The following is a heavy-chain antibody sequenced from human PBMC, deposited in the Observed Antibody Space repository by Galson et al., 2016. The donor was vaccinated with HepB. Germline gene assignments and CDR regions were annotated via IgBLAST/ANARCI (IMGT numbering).Heavy chain of an antibody. CDR2: ISYYTGST. J-gene: IGHJ5*02. V-gene: IGHV4-39*01. Sequence: SETLSLTCTVSGVSISSRSYYWGWIRQPPGKGLEWIGSISYYTGSTYYNPSLKSRVTISADTSKNQFSLRLSSVTAADTAVYYCARHIAVTATGDWFDPWGQGTLVIVSS. D-gene: IGHD6-19*01. CDR3: ARHIAVTATGDWFDP. CDR1: GVSISSRSYY.